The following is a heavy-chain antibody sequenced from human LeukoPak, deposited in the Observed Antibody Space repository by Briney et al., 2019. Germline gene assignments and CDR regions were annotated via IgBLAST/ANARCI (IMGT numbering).Heavy chain of an antibody. D-gene: IGHD3-3*01. V-gene: IGHV4-4*07. J-gene: IGHJ4*02. CDR2: ISTSGNT. Sequence: SETLSLTCSVSSGFISNYYWSWIRQPAGKGLEWIGRISTSGNTNYSPSLKSRVTMAVDTSKNQFFLNLRSVTAADTAVYYCARDSRYYDFWSGYLDCWGQGALVTVSS. CDR1: SGFISNYY. CDR3: ARDSRYYDFWSGYLDC.